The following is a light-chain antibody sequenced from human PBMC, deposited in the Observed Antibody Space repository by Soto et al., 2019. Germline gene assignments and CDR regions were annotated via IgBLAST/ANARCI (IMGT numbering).Light chain of an antibody. J-gene: IGLJ2*01. CDR1: SSNIGAGYN. V-gene: IGLV1-40*01. CDR2: DNS. CDR3: QSYDSSLSGPL. Sequence: QSVLTQPPSVSGAPGQRVTISCTGSSSNIGAGYNVHWYQQLPGTAPKLLIYDNSNRPSGVPDRFSGSKSGTSASLAITGLQAEDEADYYCQSYDSSLSGPLFGGGTKLTVL.